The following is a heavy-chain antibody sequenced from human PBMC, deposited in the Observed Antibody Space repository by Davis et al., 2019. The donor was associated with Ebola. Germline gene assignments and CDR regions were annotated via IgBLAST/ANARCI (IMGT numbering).Heavy chain of an antibody. V-gene: IGHV3-72*01. J-gene: IGHJ4*02. CDR1: GFTFSDYY. Sequence: GESLKISCAASGFTFSDYYMSWIRQAPGRGLEWVGRARRKVDNYDTEYAASVKGRFIISRDDSTNSLYLEMNSLRTEDTAVYYCTKVSITVGARYFDSWGQGILVTVSS. D-gene: IGHD4-11*01. CDR2: ARRKVDNYDT. CDR3: TKVSITVGARYFDS.